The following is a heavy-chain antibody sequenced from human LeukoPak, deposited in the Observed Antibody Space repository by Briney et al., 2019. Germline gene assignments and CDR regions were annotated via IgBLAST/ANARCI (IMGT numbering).Heavy chain of an antibody. CDR3: ARDLKADGYNYDYFDY. J-gene: IGHJ4*02. CDR2: ISYDGSNK. Sequence: PGRSLRLSCAASGFTFSTYAMHWVRQAPGKGLEWVADISYDGSNKYYADSVKGRFTISRDNSKNTPYLQMNSLRAEDTAVYYCARDLKADGYNYDYFDYWGQGTLVTVSS. V-gene: IGHV3-30-3*01. CDR1: GFTFSTYA. D-gene: IGHD5-24*01.